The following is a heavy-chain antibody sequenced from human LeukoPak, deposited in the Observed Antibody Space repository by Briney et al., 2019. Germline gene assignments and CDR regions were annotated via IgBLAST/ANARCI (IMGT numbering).Heavy chain of an antibody. CDR2: ISYDGSNK. J-gene: IGHJ4*02. V-gene: IGHV3-30*04. Sequence: GGSLRLSCAASGYTFNDYAMHWVRQAPGKGLEWVSIISYDGSNKYYADSVKGRFTISRDNSKNTLYLQMSSLRAEDTAVYYCARVQGIAAAMIDYWGQGTLVTVSS. CDR3: ARVQGIAAAMIDY. D-gene: IGHD6-13*01. CDR1: GYTFNDYA.